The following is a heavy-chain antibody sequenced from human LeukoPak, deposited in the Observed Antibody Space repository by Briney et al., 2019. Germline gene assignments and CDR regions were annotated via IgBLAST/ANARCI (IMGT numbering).Heavy chain of an antibody. CDR3: ARHPYSSSWDPGWFDP. CDR1: GVTFSDYY. CDR2: ISSSSDYT. V-gene: IGHV3-11*06. Sequence: GGSLTLSCVPSGVTFSDYYMSWTRQAPGKGLEWVSYISSSSDYTNCADSVRGRFTISRDNAKNSLYLQMNSLRAEDTAVYYCARHPYSSSWDPGWFDPWGQGTLITVSS. D-gene: IGHD6-13*01. J-gene: IGHJ5*02.